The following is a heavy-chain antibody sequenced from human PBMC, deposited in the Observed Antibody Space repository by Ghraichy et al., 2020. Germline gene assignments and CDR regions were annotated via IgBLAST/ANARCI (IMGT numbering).Heavy chain of an antibody. D-gene: IGHD3-10*01. CDR2: ISSSSSYI. V-gene: IGHV3-21*01. Sequence: GGSLRLSCAASGFTFSSYSMNWVRQAPGKGLEWVSSISSSSSYIYYADSVKGRFTISRDNAKNSLYLQMNSLRAEDTAVYYCARDGAGEVTMVRGVILLGMDVWGQGTTVTVSS. CDR3: ARDGAGEVTMVRGVILLGMDV. CDR1: GFTFSSYS. J-gene: IGHJ6*02.